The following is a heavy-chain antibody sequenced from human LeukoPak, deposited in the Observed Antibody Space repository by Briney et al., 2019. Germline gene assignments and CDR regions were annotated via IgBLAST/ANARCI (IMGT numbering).Heavy chain of an antibody. Sequence: ASVNVSCKASGYIFTSYGFAWVRQAPGQGLEWMGWISALNGNTNYAQKFQGRVTMTTDTSTSTAYMELRSLTSDDTAMYYCARDPEGVTPLGYWGQGTLVTVSS. J-gene: IGHJ4*02. V-gene: IGHV1-18*01. D-gene: IGHD3-10*01. CDR2: ISALNGNT. CDR1: GYIFTSYG. CDR3: ARDPEGVTPLGY.